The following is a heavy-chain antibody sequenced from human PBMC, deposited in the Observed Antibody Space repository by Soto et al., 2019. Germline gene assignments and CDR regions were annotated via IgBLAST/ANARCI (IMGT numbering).Heavy chain of an antibody. CDR1: GYTFTDYW. CDR2: IYPGDSDT. J-gene: IGHJ6*02. V-gene: IGHV5-51*01. CDR3: AVYYCARGVGFGYYYYHMDL. D-gene: IGHD2-21*01. Sequence: GESLKISCKGSGYTFTDYWIGWVRQLPGKGLEWMGIIYPGDSDTRYSPSFQGHVTITVDKSTSTAYLQWNTLKLTSVTAADTAVYYCARGVGFGYYYYHMDLWGQGTTVTVSS.